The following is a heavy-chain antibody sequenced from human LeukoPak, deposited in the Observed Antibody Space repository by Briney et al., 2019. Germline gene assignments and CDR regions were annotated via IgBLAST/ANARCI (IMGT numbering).Heavy chain of an antibody. CDR1: GFIFSDYW. Sequence: GGSLRLSCAASGFIFSDYWMHWVRQGPGKGLVWVSRIKSDGSSTSYAESVKGRFTISRDNSQNTLYLQMNSLRAEDTAVYYCAKYPGLDSGYDLGYWGQGTLVTVSS. CDR2: IKSDGSST. CDR3: AKYPGLDSGYDLGY. D-gene: IGHD5-12*01. V-gene: IGHV3-74*01. J-gene: IGHJ4*02.